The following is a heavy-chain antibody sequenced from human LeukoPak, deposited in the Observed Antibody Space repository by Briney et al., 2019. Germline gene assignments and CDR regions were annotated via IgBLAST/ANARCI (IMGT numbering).Heavy chain of an antibody. CDR1: GFTFSSYS. Sequence: GASLRPSCAASGFTFSSYSMNWVRQAPGKGLEWVSSISSSSSYIYYADSVKGRFTISRDNAKNSLYLQMNSLRAEDTAVYYCARSFLSIAAAATDYWGQGTLVTVSS. CDR3: ARSFLSIAAAATDY. D-gene: IGHD6-13*01. V-gene: IGHV3-21*01. CDR2: ISSSSSYI. J-gene: IGHJ4*02.